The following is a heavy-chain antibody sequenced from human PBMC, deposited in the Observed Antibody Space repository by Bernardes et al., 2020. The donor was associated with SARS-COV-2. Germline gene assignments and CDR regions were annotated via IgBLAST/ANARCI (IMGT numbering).Heavy chain of an antibody. CDR3: AKGGPYRWNNRLS. J-gene: IGHJ4*02. D-gene: IGHD1-1*01. V-gene: IGHV4-34*01. CDR2: INQSGRS. CDR1: GGSISGYY. Sequence: SETLSLTCAVYGGSISGYYWTWIRQPPGKGLEWIGEINQSGRSNYNPSLKGRVTMSVGTSKNEFSLKVTSVTAADTAVYYCAKGGPYRWNNRLSWGQGVRVTVSS.